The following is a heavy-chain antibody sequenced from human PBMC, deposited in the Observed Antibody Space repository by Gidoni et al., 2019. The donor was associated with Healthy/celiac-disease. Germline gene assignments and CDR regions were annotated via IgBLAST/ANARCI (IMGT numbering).Heavy chain of an antibody. CDR3: ATPCGDVGVPAAADWFDP. J-gene: IGHJ5*02. CDR2: IYYSGST. Sequence: QLQLQESGPGLVKPSETLSLTCTVSGGSISSSSYYWGWIRQHPGKGLEWIGSIYYSGSTYYNPSLKSRVTISVDTSKNQFSLKLSSVTAADTAVYYCATPCGDVGVPAAADWFDPWGQGTLVTVSS. CDR1: GGSISSSSYY. V-gene: IGHV4-39*01. D-gene: IGHD2-2*01.